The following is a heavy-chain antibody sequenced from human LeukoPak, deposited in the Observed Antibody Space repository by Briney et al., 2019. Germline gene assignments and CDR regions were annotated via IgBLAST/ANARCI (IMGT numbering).Heavy chain of an antibody. Sequence: PGGSLRLSCAASGFTFSSYGMHWVRQAPGKGLEWVAVIWYDGSNKCYADSVKGRFTISRDNSKNTLYLQMNSLRAEDTAVYYCASECSSTSCYDYWGQGTLVTVSS. D-gene: IGHD2-2*01. V-gene: IGHV3-33*01. CDR3: ASECSSTSCYDY. CDR2: IWYDGSNK. CDR1: GFTFSSYG. J-gene: IGHJ4*02.